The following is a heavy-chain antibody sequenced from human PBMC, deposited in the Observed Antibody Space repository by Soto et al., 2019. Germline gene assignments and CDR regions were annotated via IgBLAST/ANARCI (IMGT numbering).Heavy chain of an antibody. D-gene: IGHD2-2*01. Sequence: SETLSLTCTVSGGSISGSSYYWGWIRQPPGKGLEWIGSIYYSGSTYYNPSLKSRVTISVDTSKNQFSLKLSSVTAADTAVYYCARLYDGNSTSSYAMDVWGQGTTVT. V-gene: IGHV4-39*01. J-gene: IGHJ6*02. CDR3: ARLYDGNSTSSYAMDV. CDR2: IYYSGST. CDR1: GGSISGSSYY.